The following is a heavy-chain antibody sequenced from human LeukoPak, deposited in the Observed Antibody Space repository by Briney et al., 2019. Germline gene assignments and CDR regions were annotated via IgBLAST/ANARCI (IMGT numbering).Heavy chain of an antibody. D-gene: IGHD2-2*01. J-gene: IGHJ6*03. V-gene: IGHV4-61*02. CDR3: ARDGVVPAASTYYYYYYMDV. CDR2: IYTSGST. CDR1: GGSISSGSYY. Sequence: SQTLSLTCTVSGGSISSGSYYWSWIRQPAGKGLEWIGRIYTSGSTNYNPSLKSRVTMSVDTSKNQFSLKLSSVTAADTAVYYCARDGVVPAASTYYYYYYMDVWGKGTTVTVSS.